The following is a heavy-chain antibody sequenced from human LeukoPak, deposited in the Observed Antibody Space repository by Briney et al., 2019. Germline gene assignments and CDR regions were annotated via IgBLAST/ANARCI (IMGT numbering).Heavy chain of an antibody. CDR2: ISSSSSTT. J-gene: IGHJ4*02. CDR1: GFTFSSYS. V-gene: IGHV3-48*01. D-gene: IGHD3-22*01. Sequence: PGGSLRLSCAASGFTFSSYSMNWVRQAPGKGLEWVSYISSSSSTTYYADSVKGRFTISRDNSKNTLYLQMNSLRAEDTAVYYCAKTRVTMIVVALMYFDYWGQGTLVTVSS. CDR3: AKTRVTMIVVALMYFDY.